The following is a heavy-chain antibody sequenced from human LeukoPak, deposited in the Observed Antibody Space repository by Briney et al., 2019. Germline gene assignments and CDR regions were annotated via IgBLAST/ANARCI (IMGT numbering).Heavy chain of an antibody. CDR3: ARDPRDIVVVVAATST. CDR1: GFTFSSYW. J-gene: IGHJ4*02. D-gene: IGHD2-15*01. V-gene: IGHV3-74*01. Sequence: GSLRLSCAASGFTFSSYWMHWVRQAPGKGLVWVSRINSDGSSTSYADSVKGRFTISRDNAKNTLYLQMNSLRAEDTAVYYCARDPRDIVVVVAATSTGGQGTLVTVSS. CDR2: INSDGSST.